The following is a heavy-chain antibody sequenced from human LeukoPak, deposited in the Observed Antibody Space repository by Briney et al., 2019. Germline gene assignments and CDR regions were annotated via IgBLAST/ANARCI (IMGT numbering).Heavy chain of an antibody. CDR2: ISSSGSTI. Sequence: GGSLRLSCAASGFTFSSYEMNWVRQAPGKGLEWVSYISSSGSTIYYADSVKGRFTISRDNAKNSLYLQMNSLRAEDTAVYYCARSPYRSPNFEYWGQGTLVTVS. CDR3: ARSPYRSPNFEY. CDR1: GFTFSSYE. D-gene: IGHD6-13*01. V-gene: IGHV3-48*03. J-gene: IGHJ4*02.